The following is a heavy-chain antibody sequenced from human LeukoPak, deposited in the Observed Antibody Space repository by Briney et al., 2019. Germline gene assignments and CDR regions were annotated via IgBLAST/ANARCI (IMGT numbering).Heavy chain of an antibody. J-gene: IGHJ4*02. CDR3: ARDLTTVTTPGY. CDR2: ISSSSTTI. V-gene: IGHV3-48*01. Sequence: GGSLRLSCAASGFTFSSYSMSWIRQAPGKGLEWISYISSSSTTISYADSVKGRFTISRDNAKNSLFLQMNSLRAEDTALYYCARDLTTVTTPGYWGQGTLVTVSS. CDR1: GFTFSSYS. D-gene: IGHD4-17*01.